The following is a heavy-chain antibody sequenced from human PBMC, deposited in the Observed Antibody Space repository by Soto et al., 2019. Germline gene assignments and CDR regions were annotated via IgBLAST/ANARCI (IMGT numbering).Heavy chain of an antibody. CDR1: GFSFTGYY. D-gene: IGHD3-22*01. CDR2: INAGNGNT. CDR3: ARMIASKRYFDY. J-gene: IGHJ4*02. Sequence: ASVKVSCKASGFSFTGYYIHWLRQAPGQGLEWMGWINAGNGNTKYSQKFQGRVTITRDTSASTAYMELSSLRSEDTAVYYCARMIASKRYFDYWGQGTLVTVSS. V-gene: IGHV1-3*01.